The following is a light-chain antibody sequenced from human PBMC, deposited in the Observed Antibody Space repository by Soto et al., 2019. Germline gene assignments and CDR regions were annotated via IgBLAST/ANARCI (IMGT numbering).Light chain of an antibody. V-gene: IGLV2-14*01. CDR3: NSYTSSSTWI. Sequence: QSALTQPASVSGSPGQSITISCTGTSSDVGGYNYVSWYQQYPGKAPKLMIYEVTHRPSGVSDRFSGSKSGNTASLTISGLQAEDEADYYCNSYTSSSTWIFGGGTKLTVL. CDR1: SSDVGGYNY. CDR2: EVT. J-gene: IGLJ2*01.